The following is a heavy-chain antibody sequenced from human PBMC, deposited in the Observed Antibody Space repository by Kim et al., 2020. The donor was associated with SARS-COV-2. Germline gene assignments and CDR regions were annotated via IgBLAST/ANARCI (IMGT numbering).Heavy chain of an antibody. CDR1: GGTFSSYA. CDR2: IIPIFGTA. V-gene: IGHV1-69*13. D-gene: IGHD3-22*01. J-gene: IGHJ4*02. Sequence: SVKVSCKASGGTFSSYAISWVRQAPGQGLEWMGGIIPIFGTANYAQKFQGRVTITADESTSTAYMELSSLRSEDTAVYYCARAGRPGYYYDSSGYFNFDYWGQGTLVTVSS. CDR3: ARAGRPGYYYDSSGYFNFDY.